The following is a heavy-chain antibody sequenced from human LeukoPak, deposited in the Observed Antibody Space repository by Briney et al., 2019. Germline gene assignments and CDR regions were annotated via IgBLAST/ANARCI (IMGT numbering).Heavy chain of an antibody. CDR3: ARVVERRGPFDY. V-gene: IGHV3-11*04. CDR1: GFTFRDCY. Sequence: GVCLRLSCAASGFTFRDCYMRWLRQAPGKGLEGVSYISSSGSTIYYTDHVKGRFTISRDTAKNSMYLQMHSLRAEDTAVYYCARVVERRGPFDYWGQGTLVTVSS. J-gene: IGHJ4*02. D-gene: IGHD1-1*01. CDR2: ISSSGSTI.